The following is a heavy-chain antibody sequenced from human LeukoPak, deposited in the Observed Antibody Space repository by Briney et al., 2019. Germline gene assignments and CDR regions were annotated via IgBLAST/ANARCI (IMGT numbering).Heavy chain of an antibody. Sequence: PGGSLRLSCAGSGFIFSNAWMNWVRQAPGKGLEWVGRIKSKVDGETLDYAAPVKGRFTISRDDSKNMVYLQMNSLTTVDTAVYYCATGGPKIDYWGQGTLVTVSS. V-gene: IGHV3-15*07. CDR2: IKSKVDGETL. J-gene: IGHJ4*02. CDR3: ATGGPKIDY. CDR1: GFIFSNAW.